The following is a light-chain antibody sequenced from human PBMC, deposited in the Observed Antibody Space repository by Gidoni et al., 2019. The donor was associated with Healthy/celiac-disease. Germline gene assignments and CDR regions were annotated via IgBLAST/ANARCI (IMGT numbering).Light chain of an antibody. V-gene: IGKV1-5*03. CDR3: QQYRT. J-gene: IGKJ1*01. CDR2: KAS. CDR1: QSISSW. Sequence: DIQMTQSPSTLSASVGDRVTIACRASQSISSWLAWYQQKPGKAPKLLIYKASSLESGVPSRFSGSGSGTEFTLTISSLQPDDFATYYCQQYRTFGQGTKVGIK.